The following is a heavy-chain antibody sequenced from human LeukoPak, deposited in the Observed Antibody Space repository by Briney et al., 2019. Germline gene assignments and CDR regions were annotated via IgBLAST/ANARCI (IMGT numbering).Heavy chain of an antibody. CDR3: ARHVYSSSPIDY. J-gene: IGHJ4*02. V-gene: IGHV4-59*08. CDR2: IYYSGST. D-gene: IGHD6-13*01. Sequence: PSETLSLTCTVSGDSISSYYLNWIRQPPGKGLEWIGYIYYSGSTNYNPSLKSRVTISVDTSKNQFSLKLSSVTAADTAVYYCARHVYSSSPIDYWGQGTLVTVSS. CDR1: GDSISSYY.